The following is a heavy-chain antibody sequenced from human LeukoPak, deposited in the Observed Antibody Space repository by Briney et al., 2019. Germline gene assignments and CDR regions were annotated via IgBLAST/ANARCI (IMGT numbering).Heavy chain of an antibody. V-gene: IGHV3-21*01. CDR2: VTSDSSRI. D-gene: IGHD6-13*01. CDR1: GFAFSRYT. CDR3: ATLAAAGDFDY. Sequence: GGSQRLSCAGSGFAFSRYTMYWVRQAPGNGLEWVSSVTSDSSRIYYADSVKGRFTISRDNSKNTLYLQMNSLRAEDTAVYYCATLAAAGDFDYWGQGTLVTVSS. J-gene: IGHJ4*02.